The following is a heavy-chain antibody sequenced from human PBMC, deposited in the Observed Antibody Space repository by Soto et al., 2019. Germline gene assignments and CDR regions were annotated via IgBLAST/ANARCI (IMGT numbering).Heavy chain of an antibody. CDR3: AKGYYYYGSGSYYNVPNPWYYYMDV. J-gene: IGHJ6*03. V-gene: IGHV3-9*01. D-gene: IGHD3-10*01. Sequence: EVQLVESGGGLVQPGRSLRLSCAASGFTFDDYAMHWVRQAPGKGLEWVSGISWNSGSIGYADSVKGRFTISRDNAKHSLYLQMNRLRAEDTALYYCAKGYYYYGSGSYYNVPNPWYYYMDVWGKGTTVTVSS. CDR2: ISWNSGSI. CDR1: GFTFDDYA.